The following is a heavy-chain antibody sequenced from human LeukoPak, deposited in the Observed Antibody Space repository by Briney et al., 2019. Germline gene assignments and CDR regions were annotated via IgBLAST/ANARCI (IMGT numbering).Heavy chain of an antibody. D-gene: IGHD4-17*01. J-gene: IGHJ4*02. CDR1: GGSISSYY. CDR3: ARASPDYGDRYYFDY. V-gene: IGHV4-59*01. CDR2: IYYSGST. Sequence: PSETLSLTCTVSGGSISSYYWSWIRQPPGKGLEWIGYIYYSGSTNYNPSLKSRVTISVDTSKNQFSLKLSSVTAADTAVYYCARASPDYGDRYYFDYWGQGTLVTVS.